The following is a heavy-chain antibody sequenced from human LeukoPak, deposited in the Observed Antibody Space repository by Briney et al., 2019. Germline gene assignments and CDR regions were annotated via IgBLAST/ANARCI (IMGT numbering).Heavy chain of an antibody. Sequence: GGSLRLSCAASGFTFTYAWMNWVRQAPGEGLEWVGRIASRPAGGATDYADSVRGRFSISRDDSKNTLYLQMNSLKTEDTAVYYCTTEGQQMESSGFDYWGQGTPVTVSS. CDR1: GFTFTYAW. J-gene: IGHJ4*02. CDR2: IASRPAGGAT. V-gene: IGHV3-15*07. CDR3: TTEGQQMESSGFDY. D-gene: IGHD3-10*01.